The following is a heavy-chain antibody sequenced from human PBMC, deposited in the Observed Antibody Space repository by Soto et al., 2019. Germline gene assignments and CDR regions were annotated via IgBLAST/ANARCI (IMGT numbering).Heavy chain of an antibody. J-gene: IGHJ4*02. V-gene: IGHV3-53*01. Sequence: EVPLVESGGGLIQPGGSLTLSCAASGFTVSSNYMSWVRQAPGKGLEWVSVIYNDDSGGDTFYADSVKGRFTISRDTSKNMLYLEMNTLRVEETAVYYCAATYDKGGYYNDWGQGTLVTVSS. CDR3: AATYDKGGYYND. CDR2: IYNDDSGGDT. CDR1: GFTVSSNY. D-gene: IGHD3-22*01.